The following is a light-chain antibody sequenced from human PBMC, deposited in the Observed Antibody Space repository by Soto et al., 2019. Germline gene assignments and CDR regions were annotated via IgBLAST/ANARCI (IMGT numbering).Light chain of an antibody. CDR1: QDVDNNF. CDR3: HQYYSSIT. Sequence: EIVLTQSPGTLSLSPGEGATRSCRASQDVDNNFLAWYQQRPGQAPRLLIYASSRRATGIPDRFSGSGSGTDFTLTISRVGPEDIAVYFCHQYYSSITFGGGTKVEVK. V-gene: IGKV3-20*01. CDR2: ASS. J-gene: IGKJ4*01.